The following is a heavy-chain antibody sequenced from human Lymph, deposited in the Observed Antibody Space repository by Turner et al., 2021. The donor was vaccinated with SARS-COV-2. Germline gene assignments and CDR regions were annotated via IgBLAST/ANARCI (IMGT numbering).Heavy chain of an antibody. V-gene: IGHV1-8*01. Sequence: QVQLVQSGAEVKKPGASVQVSCKASGYTFTSYDINWVRQATGQGLEWRGGMNPNSGNTGDAQKFQGRVTMTRNISISTAYMELSTLRSEDTAVYDCARGRYSGGGMDVWGQGTTVTVSS. CDR1: GYTFTSYD. CDR2: MNPNSGNT. D-gene: IGHD1-26*01. CDR3: ARGRYSGGGMDV. J-gene: IGHJ6*02.